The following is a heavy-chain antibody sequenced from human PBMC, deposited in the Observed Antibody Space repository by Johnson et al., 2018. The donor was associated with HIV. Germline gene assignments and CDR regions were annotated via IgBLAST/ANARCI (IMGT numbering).Heavy chain of an antibody. V-gene: IGHV3-66*02. J-gene: IGHJ3*02. CDR2: IDWNGGSS. CDR3: AKDVGNYWPNAFDI. D-gene: IGHD3-22*01. CDR1: GFTVSSNY. Sequence: EVQLVESGGGVVQPGWSLKLSCAASGFTVSSNYMSWVRQAPGKGLEWVSGIDWNGGSSGYADSVNGRFTISRDNSKNTLYLQMNSLRAEDTAVYYCAKDVGNYWPNAFDIWGQGTTVTVSS.